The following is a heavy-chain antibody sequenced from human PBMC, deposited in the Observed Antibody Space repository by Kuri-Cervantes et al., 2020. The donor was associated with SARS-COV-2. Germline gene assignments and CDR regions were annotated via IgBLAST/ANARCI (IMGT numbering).Heavy chain of an antibody. CDR2: MYYTGST. D-gene: IGHD2-15*01. J-gene: IGHJ4*02. V-gene: IGHV4-61*01. CDR1: GGPVRSGSYY. CDR3: ARDLPGYCSGGSCGGQFGY. Sequence: GSLRLSCTVSGGPVRSGSYYWSWIRQPPGKGLEWLGYMYYTGSTNYNPSLKSRVTISVDTSKNQFSLKLSSVTAADTAVYYCARDLPGYCSGGSCGGQFGYWGQGTLVTVSS.